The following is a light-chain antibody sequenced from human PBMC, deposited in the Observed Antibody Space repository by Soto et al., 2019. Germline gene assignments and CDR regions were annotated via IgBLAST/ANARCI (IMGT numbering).Light chain of an antibody. CDR3: QQRGHWPPT. V-gene: IGKV3-11*01. Sequence: EIVLTQSQATLSLSPGERATLSCRASQSVSSYLAWYQHKPGQAPRLLIYDASNRATGIPARFSGSGSGIDFTLTISSLATEDFAVYYCQQRGHWPPTFGPGTKVDIK. CDR2: DAS. J-gene: IGKJ3*01. CDR1: QSVSSY.